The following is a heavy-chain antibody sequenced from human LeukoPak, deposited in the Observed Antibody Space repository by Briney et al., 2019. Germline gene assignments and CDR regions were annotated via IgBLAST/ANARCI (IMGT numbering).Heavy chain of an antibody. Sequence: GGSLRLSCAASGFTFSSYGMHWVRQAPGKGLEWVAVISYDGSNKYYADSVKGRFTISRDNSKNTLYLQMNSLRAEDTAVYYCAREGTRYGSGSTIFDYWGQGTLVTVSS. V-gene: IGHV3-30*03. D-gene: IGHD3-10*01. CDR3: AREGTRYGSGSTIFDY. CDR2: ISYDGSNK. CDR1: GFTFSSYG. J-gene: IGHJ4*02.